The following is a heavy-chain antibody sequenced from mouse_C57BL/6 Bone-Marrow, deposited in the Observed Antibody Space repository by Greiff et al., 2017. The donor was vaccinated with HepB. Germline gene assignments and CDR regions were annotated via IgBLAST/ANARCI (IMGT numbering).Heavy chain of an antibody. CDR3: TTSYPFFDY. Sequence: EVQLQQSGAELVRPGASVKLSCTASGFNIKDDYMHWVKQRPEQGLEWIGWINPENGDTEYASKFQGKATITADTSSNTAYLQLSSLTSEDTAVYYCTTSYPFFDYWGQGTTLTVSS. V-gene: IGHV14-4*01. J-gene: IGHJ2*01. CDR1: GFNIKDDY. CDR2: INPENGDT.